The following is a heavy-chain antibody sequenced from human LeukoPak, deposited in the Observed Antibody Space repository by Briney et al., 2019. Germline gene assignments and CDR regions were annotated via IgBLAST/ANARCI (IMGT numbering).Heavy chain of an antibody. Sequence: SVTLSFTCAVYGGSVSDYYWSWIPQPPGKGLKGIGELNHSGSTNYNPSLKSRVTISVDTYKNQISLKLSSVTAADTAVYYCARGGEIVVVVAATRNYYYYMDVWGKGTTVTVSS. CDR3: ARGGEIVVVVAATRNYYYYMDV. CDR1: GGSVSDYY. D-gene: IGHD2-15*01. J-gene: IGHJ6*03. V-gene: IGHV4-34*01. CDR2: LNHSGST.